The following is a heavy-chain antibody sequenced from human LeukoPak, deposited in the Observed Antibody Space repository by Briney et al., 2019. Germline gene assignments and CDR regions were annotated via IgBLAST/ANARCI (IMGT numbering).Heavy chain of an antibody. Sequence: GGSLRLSCAASGFPFSNYWMSWVRQAPGRGLEWVANIKQDGGEMYYVGSVKGRFTISKDNAKNSLYLQMNSLRAADTAVYYCVREDRSCYYHWGQGTVVIVSS. J-gene: IGHJ4*02. CDR3: VREDRSCYYH. V-gene: IGHV3-7*03. D-gene: IGHD1-26*01. CDR2: IKQDGGEM. CDR1: GFPFSNYW.